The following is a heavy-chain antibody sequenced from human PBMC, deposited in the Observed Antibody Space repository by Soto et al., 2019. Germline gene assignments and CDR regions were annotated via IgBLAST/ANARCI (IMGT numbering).Heavy chain of an antibody. CDR3: ESTYYYDSSGYRQGDYYYGMDV. CDR1: GCRFSNYV. Sequence: SAKLSRKVSGCRFSNYVISWVRQAPGHGLEWLGRIIPIFNSTKYAQSFQGRVTITADESTSTAYMELSSLRSEDTAVYYCESTYYYDSSGYRQGDYYYGMDVWGQGTTVTVSS. V-gene: IGHV1-69*13. CDR2: IIPIFNST. D-gene: IGHD3-22*01. J-gene: IGHJ6*02.